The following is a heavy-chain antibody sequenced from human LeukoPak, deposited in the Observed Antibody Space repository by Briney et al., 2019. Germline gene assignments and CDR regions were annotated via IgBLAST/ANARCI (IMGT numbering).Heavy chain of an antibody. CDR3: AKRASIAVANDAFDI. D-gene: IGHD6-19*01. CDR1: GFTFSGYG. J-gene: IGHJ3*02. Sequence: GGSLRLSCAASGFTFSGYGMSWVRQAPGKGLEWVSAISGSGGSTYYADSVKGRFTISRDNSKNTLYLQMNSLRAEDTAVYYCAKRASIAVANDAFDIWGQGTMVTVSS. CDR2: ISGSGGST. V-gene: IGHV3-23*01.